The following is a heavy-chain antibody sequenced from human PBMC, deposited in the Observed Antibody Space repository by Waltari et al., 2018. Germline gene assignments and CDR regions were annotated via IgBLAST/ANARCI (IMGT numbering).Heavy chain of an antibody. CDR2: INPNSGGT. J-gene: IGHJ4*02. Sequence: QVQLVQSGAEVKKPGASVKVSCKASGYTFTGYYMHWVRQAPGQGLEWMGWINPNSGGTNYAQKFQGRVTMTRDTSISTAYMELSRLRSDDTAVYYCARDRIKVVVPAAPSCLDYWGQGTLVTVSS. CDR3: ARDRIKVVVPAAPSCLDY. D-gene: IGHD2-2*01. CDR1: GYTFTGYY. V-gene: IGHV1-2*02.